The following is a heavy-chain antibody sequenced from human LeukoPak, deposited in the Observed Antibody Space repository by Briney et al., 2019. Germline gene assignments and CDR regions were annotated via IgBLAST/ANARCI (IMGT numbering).Heavy chain of an antibody. CDR3: AKYRMFHFDY. CDR2: IGGSGDST. J-gene: IGHJ4*02. CDR1: GFTFSSYA. V-gene: IGHV3-23*01. Sequence: PGGSLRLSCAASGFTFSSYAMGWVRQAPGKGLEWVSTIGGSGDSTQYADSVKGRFTIFRDNSKNTLYLQMNSLRAEDTAIYYCAKYRMFHFDYWGQGTLVTVSS. D-gene: IGHD1-14*01.